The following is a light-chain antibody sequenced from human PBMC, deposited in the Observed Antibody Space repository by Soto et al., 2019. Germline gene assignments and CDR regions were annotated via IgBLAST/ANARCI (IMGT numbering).Light chain of an antibody. V-gene: IGKV1-6*01. Sequence: AIPMTQSPSSLSASVGDRVTITCRASQGIGNALGWYQQKPGKAPKLLIYAASNLQSEVPSRFSGSGSGTDFTLTISSLQPEDFATYYCLQDNNFPWTFGQGTKVEIK. CDR2: AAS. CDR1: QGIGNA. J-gene: IGKJ1*01. CDR3: LQDNNFPWT.